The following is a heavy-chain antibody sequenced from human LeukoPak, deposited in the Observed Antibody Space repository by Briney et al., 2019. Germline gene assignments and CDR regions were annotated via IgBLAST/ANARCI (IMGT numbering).Heavy chain of an antibody. CDR2: ISSSSSTI. Sequence: GGSLRLSCAASGFTFSSYSMNWVRQAPGKGLEWVSYISSSSSTIYYADSVKGRFTISRDNAKNSLYLQMSSLRAEDTAVYYCARGVQNGPSDYWGQGTLVTVSS. J-gene: IGHJ4*02. D-gene: IGHD2-8*01. V-gene: IGHV3-48*01. CDR3: ARGVQNGPSDY. CDR1: GFTFSSYS.